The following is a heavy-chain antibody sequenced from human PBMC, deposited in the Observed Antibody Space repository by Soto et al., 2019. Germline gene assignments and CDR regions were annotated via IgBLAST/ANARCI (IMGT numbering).Heavy chain of an antibody. Sequence: EVQLVESGGDLVRPGGSLRLSCAASGFTFSGHWMHWVRQVPGKGLEWVSRVNTDGGTSAYADSVKGRFTISRENAKNTLYLQMSGLRAEDATVYYCAREAEYCSRTSCYRRAFDTWGQGTTVSVSS. CDR3: AREAEYCSRTSCYRRAFDT. V-gene: IGHV3-74*03. J-gene: IGHJ3*02. CDR2: VNTDGGTS. CDR1: GFTFSGHW. D-gene: IGHD2-2*01.